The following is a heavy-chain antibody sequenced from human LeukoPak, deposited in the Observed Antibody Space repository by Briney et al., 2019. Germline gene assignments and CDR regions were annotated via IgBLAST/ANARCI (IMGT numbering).Heavy chain of an antibody. Sequence: GGSLRLSCAASGFTFSSYAMGWVRRAPGKGLEWVSSISGNGGSTYYADSVKGRFTISRDNSENTLYLQMNSLRAEDTALYFCAKDVVGATFDYWGQGTLVTVSS. D-gene: IGHD1-26*01. CDR1: GFTFSSYA. J-gene: IGHJ4*02. CDR3: AKDVVGATFDY. V-gene: IGHV3-23*01. CDR2: ISGNGGST.